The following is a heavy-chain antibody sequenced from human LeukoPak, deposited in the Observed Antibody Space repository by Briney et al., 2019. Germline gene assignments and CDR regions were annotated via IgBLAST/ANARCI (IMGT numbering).Heavy chain of an antibody. CDR1: GFTFSSYE. D-gene: IGHD5-12*01. J-gene: IGHJ4*02. Sequence: PGGSLRLSCAASGFTFSSYEMNWVRQAPGQGLEWVSSITSGSSYIYYADSVKGRFTISRDNAKSSLYLQMNSLRAEDTAVYYCARGPSGYHNTGGQGTLVTVSS. CDR2: ITSGSSYI. CDR3: ARGPSGYHNT. V-gene: IGHV3-21*01.